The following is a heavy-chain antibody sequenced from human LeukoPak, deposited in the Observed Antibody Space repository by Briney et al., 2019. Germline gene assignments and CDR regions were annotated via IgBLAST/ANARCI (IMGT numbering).Heavy chain of an antibody. D-gene: IGHD6-13*01. Sequence: PSETLSLTCTVSGGSISSSSYYWGWIRQPPGKGLEWIGSIYYSGSTYYNPSLKSRVTISVDTSKNQFSLKLSSVTAADTAVYYCARILGGYSSSWFPKGYRNAFDIWGQGTMVTVSS. CDR2: IYYSGST. V-gene: IGHV4-39*01. J-gene: IGHJ3*02. CDR1: GGSISSSSYY. CDR3: ARILGGYSSSWFPKGYRNAFDI.